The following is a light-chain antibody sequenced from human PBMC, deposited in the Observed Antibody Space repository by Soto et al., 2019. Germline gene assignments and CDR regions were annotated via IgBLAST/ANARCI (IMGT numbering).Light chain of an antibody. CDR1: QPISRNY. CDR2: GAS. CDR3: QHYDSSPPYT. Sequence: EIVLTQSPGTLSLSPGERATLSCRASQPISRNYLAWYHQKPGQAPRLLIYGASSRATGIPDRFSGSGSGTDFTLTISRLEPEDFAVYYCQHYDSSPPYTFGQGTKLEIK. J-gene: IGKJ2*01. V-gene: IGKV3-20*01.